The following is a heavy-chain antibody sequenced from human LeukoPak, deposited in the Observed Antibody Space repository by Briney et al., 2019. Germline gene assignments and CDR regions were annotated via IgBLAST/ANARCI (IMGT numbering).Heavy chain of an antibody. CDR3: ARGPTRDIVVVPAAIGPIYGMDV. J-gene: IGHJ6*02. Sequence: ASVKVSCKASGYTFTGYYMHWVRQAPGQGLEWMGWINPNSGGTNYAQKFQGRVTMTRDTSISTAYMELSRLRSDDTAVYYCARGPTRDIVVVPAAIGPIYGMDVRGQGTTVTVSS. CDR1: GYTFTGYY. CDR2: INPNSGGT. D-gene: IGHD2-2*02. V-gene: IGHV1-2*02.